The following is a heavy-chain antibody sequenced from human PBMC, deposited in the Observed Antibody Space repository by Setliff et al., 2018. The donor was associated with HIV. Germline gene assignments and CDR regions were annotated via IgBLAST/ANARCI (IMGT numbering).Heavy chain of an antibody. J-gene: IGHJ3*01. CDR3: ARAGDYYDSGGYLTRGPAALDL. CDR1: GDSMSRHY. V-gene: IGHV4-59*08. CDR2: IYSNGNT. D-gene: IGHD3-22*01. Sequence: SETLSLTCTVSGDSMSRHYWSWIRQPPRKGLEFIGNIYSNGNTKYNPSLKSRVIMSVDMSNHQVSLRLSSVTAADTAVYYCARAGDYYDSGGYLTRGPAALDLWGQGTLVTVSS.